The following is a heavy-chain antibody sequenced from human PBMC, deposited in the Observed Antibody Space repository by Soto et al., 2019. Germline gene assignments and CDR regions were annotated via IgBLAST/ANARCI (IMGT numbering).Heavy chain of an antibody. CDR1: GGSISSGDYY. Sequence: SETLSLTCTVSGGSISSGDYYWSWIRQPPGKGLEWIGYIYYSGSTYYNPSLKSRVTISVDTSKNQFSLKLSSVTAADTAVYYCARDAGGGGSSGTYYYYYYGMDVWGQGTTVTVSS. J-gene: IGHJ6*02. D-gene: IGHD6-6*01. CDR2: IYYSGST. V-gene: IGHV4-30-4*01. CDR3: ARDAGGGGSSGTYYYYYYGMDV.